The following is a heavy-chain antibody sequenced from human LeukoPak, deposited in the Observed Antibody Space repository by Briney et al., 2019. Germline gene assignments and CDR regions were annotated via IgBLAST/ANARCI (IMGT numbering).Heavy chain of an antibody. D-gene: IGHD2-2*01. CDR1: GFSFSNAW. V-gene: IGHV3-15*01. CDR3: TTWPAAHLKFDY. Sequence: PGGSLRLSCAASGFSFSNAWMSWVRQAPGKGLEWVGRIKNKTGGGTTDYAAPVKGRFTISRDDSKNTLYLQMNSLKSEDTAVYYCTTWPAAHLKFDYWGQGILVTVSS. J-gene: IGHJ4*02. CDR2: IKNKTGGGTT.